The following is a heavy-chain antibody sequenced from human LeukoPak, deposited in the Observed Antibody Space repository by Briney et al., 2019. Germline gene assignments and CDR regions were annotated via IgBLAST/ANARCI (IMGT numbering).Heavy chain of an antibody. CDR3: ASLRPTSRQYFDY. V-gene: IGHV3-66*01. CDR2: IYSGGST. Sequence: GGSLRLPCAASGFTVSYNYMSWVRQAPGKGLKWVSIIYSGGSTYYADSVRGRFTISRDDSKNTLYLQMNSLRAEDTAVYYCASLRPTSRQYFDYWGQGTLVTVSS. J-gene: IGHJ4*02. D-gene: IGHD6-25*01. CDR1: GFTVSYNY.